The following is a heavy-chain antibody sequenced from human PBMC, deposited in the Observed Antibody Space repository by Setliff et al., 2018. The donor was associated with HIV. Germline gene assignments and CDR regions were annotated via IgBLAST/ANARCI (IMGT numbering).Heavy chain of an antibody. CDR1: GSGYSTFD. J-gene: IGHJ4*02. V-gene: IGHV3-64*02. CDR2: VSPDGYEK. Sequence: GGSLRLSCAAFGSGYSTFDMDWVRQTPGKGLEWVADVSPDGYEKRYADFVKGRFTVSRDNSKNTVYLQVGSLRPDDTAMYYCARSRPYNSALDYWGQGTLVTAPQ. D-gene: IGHD6-25*01. CDR3: ARSRPYNSALDY.